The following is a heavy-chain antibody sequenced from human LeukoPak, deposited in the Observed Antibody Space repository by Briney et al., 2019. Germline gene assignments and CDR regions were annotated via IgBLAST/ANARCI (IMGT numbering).Heavy chain of an antibody. CDR2: LYPGGDRA. Sequence: ASVKVSCKASGLTLTTIYMHWVRQAPGQGLEWMAVLYPGGDRAIYAQRFQGRLTLTRDTYTNTVYMEVSSLASEDTAVYYCASEVPRTSRFDHWGQGTLVTVSS. D-gene: IGHD2-8*01. CDR3: ASEVPRTSRFDH. CDR1: GLTLTTIY. J-gene: IGHJ4*02. V-gene: IGHV1-46*01.